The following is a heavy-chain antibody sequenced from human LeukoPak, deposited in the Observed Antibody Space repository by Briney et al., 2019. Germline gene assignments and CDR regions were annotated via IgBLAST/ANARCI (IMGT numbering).Heavy chain of an antibody. Sequence: SGGSLRLSCAASGFTFSSYAMSWVRQAPGKGLEWVSAISGSGGSTYYADSVKGRFTISRDNSKNTLYLQMNSLRAEDTAVYYCAKGVRLGYCSGGSCYPFDYWGQGTLVTVSS. D-gene: IGHD2-15*01. J-gene: IGHJ4*02. CDR1: GFTFSSYA. CDR2: ISGSGGST. CDR3: AKGVRLGYCSGGSCYPFDY. V-gene: IGHV3-23*01.